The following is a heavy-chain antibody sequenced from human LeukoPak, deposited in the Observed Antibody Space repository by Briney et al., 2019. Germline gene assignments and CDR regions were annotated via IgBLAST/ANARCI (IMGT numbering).Heavy chain of an antibody. Sequence: GGSLRLSCAASGFTFSSYAMTWVRQAPGKGLEWVGRIKSKTDGGTADYSAPVKGRFTISRDDSKNTVFLHMDSLRTEDTGLYYCITLYSSDNWTPYWGQGTLVTVSS. J-gene: IGHJ4*02. V-gene: IGHV3-15*01. CDR2: IKSKTDGGTA. D-gene: IGHD1-20*01. CDR3: ITLYSSDNWTPY. CDR1: GFTFSSYA.